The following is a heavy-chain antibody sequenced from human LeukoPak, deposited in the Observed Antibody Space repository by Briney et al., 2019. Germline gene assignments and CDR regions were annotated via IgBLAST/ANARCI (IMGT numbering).Heavy chain of an antibody. J-gene: IGHJ3*02. V-gene: IGHV3-30*03. Sequence: PGGSLRLSCAASGFTFSSYGMHWVRQAPGKGLEWVAVISYDGSNKYYADSVKGRFTISRDNSKNTLYLQMNSLRSEDTAVYYCARGPSIQLWGRLNAFDIWGQGTMVTVSS. CDR2: ISYDGSNK. CDR3: ARGPSIQLWGRLNAFDI. CDR1: GFTFSSYG. D-gene: IGHD5-18*01.